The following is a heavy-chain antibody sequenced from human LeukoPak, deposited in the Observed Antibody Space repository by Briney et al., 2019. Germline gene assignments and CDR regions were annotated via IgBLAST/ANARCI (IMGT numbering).Heavy chain of an antibody. CDR2: ISSSGSTI. J-gene: IGHJ4*02. CDR1: GFTFSSYE. D-gene: IGHD6-13*01. V-gene: IGHV3-48*03. CDR3: ARASYSSSWYADY. Sequence: GGSLRLSCAASGFTFSSYEMNWVRQAPGKGLEWVSYISSSGSTIYYADSVKGRFTISRDNAKNSLYLQMNSLRAEYTAVYYCARASYSSSWYADYWGQGTLVTVSS.